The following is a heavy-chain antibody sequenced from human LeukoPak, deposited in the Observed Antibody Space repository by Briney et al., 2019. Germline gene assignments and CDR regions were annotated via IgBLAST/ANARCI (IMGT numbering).Heavy chain of an antibody. D-gene: IGHD5-18*01. CDR3: AKDRSGYSYGYADY. J-gene: IGHJ4*02. Sequence: GGSLRLSCAASGFTFSSYAMHWVRQAPGKGLEYVSAISSNGGNTYHANSVKGRFTISRDNSKNTLYLQMGSLRTEDMAVYYCAKDRSGYSYGYADYWGQGTLVAVSS. CDR1: GFTFSSYA. CDR2: ISSNGGNT. V-gene: IGHV3-64*01.